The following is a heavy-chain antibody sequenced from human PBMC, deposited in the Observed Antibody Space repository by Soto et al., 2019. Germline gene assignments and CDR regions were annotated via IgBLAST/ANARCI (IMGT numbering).Heavy chain of an antibody. CDR2: ISAYNGNT. Sequence: ASVKVSCKASGYTFTSYGISWVRQAPGQGLEWMGWISAYNGNTNYAQKLQGRVTMTTDTSTSTAYMELRSLRSDDTAVYYCARGAESYYYDSSGWFAFDIWGQGTMVTV. CDR3: ARGAESYYYDSSGWFAFDI. D-gene: IGHD3-22*01. V-gene: IGHV1-18*04. J-gene: IGHJ3*02. CDR1: GYTFTSYG.